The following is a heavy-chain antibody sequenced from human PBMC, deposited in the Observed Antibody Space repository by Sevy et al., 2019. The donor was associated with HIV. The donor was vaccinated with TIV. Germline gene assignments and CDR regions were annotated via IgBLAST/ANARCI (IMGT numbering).Heavy chain of an antibody. CDR3: AKVDVVVPVADYGMDV. J-gene: IGHJ6*02. Sequence: GGSLRLSCAASRFTFSNYGMSWVRQAPGKGLEWVSSISRSGGSTYYADSVKGRFTISRDNSKNTLYLQMNRLRAEDTAVYYCAKVDVVVPVADYGMDVWGQGTTVTVSS. CDR1: RFTFSNYG. CDR2: ISRSGGST. V-gene: IGHV3-23*01. D-gene: IGHD2-2*01.